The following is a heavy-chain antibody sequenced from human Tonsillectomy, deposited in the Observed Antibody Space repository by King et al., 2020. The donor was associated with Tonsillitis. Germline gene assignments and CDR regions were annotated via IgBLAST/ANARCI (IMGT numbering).Heavy chain of an antibody. V-gene: IGHV3-9*01. CDR3: AKDSGYNSPFNY. Sequence: VQLVESGGGLVQPGGSLRLSCAASGFTFDDFAIHWVRQTPGKGLEWVSGISWNSGTIGYADSVKGRFTISRDNAKNSLYLQMNSLRVEDTALYYCAKDSGYNSPFNYWGQGTLVTVSS. CDR2: ISWNSGTI. CDR1: GFTFDDFA. J-gene: IGHJ4*02. D-gene: IGHD1-1*01.